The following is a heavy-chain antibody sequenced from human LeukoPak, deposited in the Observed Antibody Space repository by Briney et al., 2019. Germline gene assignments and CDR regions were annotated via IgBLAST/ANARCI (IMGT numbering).Heavy chain of an antibody. D-gene: IGHD3-22*01. CDR3: AKVAYYYDSSGPNPYFDY. CDR1: GFTFSSYD. J-gene: IGHJ4*02. CDR2: ISYDGSNK. V-gene: IGHV3-30*18. Sequence: GGSLRLSCAASGFTFSSYDMHWVRQAPGKGLEWVAVISYDGSNKYYADSVKGRFTISRDNSKNTLYLQMNSLRAEDTAVYYCAKVAYYYDSSGPNPYFDYWGQGTLVTVSS.